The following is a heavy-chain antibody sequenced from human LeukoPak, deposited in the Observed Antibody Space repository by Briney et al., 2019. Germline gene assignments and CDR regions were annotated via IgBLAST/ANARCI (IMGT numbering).Heavy chain of an antibody. CDR3: ARDYGSGTYRDAFDI. J-gene: IGHJ3*02. CDR1: GYTFTSYW. CDR2: IYPGDSDT. V-gene: IGHV5-51*01. Sequence: GEYLKISCKGSGYTFTSYWIGWVRPMPGKGLEWMGIIYPGDSDTRYSPSFQGQVTISVDKSISTAYLQWSSLKASDTATYYCARDYGSGTYRDAFDIWGQGTMVTVSS. D-gene: IGHD3-10*01.